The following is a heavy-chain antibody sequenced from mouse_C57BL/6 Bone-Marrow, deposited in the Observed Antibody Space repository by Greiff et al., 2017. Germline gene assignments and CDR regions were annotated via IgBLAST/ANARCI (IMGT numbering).Heavy chain of an antibody. V-gene: IGHV14-4*01. CDR1: GFNIKDDY. Sequence: EVQLVESGAELVRPGASVKLSCTASGFNIKDDYMHWVKQRPEQGLEWIGWIDPENGDTEYASKFQGKATITADTSSNTAYLQLSSLTSEDTAVYYCTRFLYARDYWGQGTSVTVSS. CDR3: TRFLYARDY. CDR2: IDPENGDT. J-gene: IGHJ4*01.